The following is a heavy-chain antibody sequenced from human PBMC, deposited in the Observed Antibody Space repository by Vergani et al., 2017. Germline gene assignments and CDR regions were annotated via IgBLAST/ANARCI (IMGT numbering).Heavy chain of an antibody. Sequence: QVQLQESGPGLVKPSETLSLTCAVSGYSISSGYYWGWIRQPPGKGLEWIGTIYHSGSTYYNPSLKSRVTISVDTSKNQFSLKLSSVTAAETAVYHGARGIDITGYYDDSSSPFDYWGQGTLVTVSS. CDR2: IYHSGST. D-gene: IGHD3-22*01. J-gene: IGHJ4*02. CDR3: ARGIDITGYYDDSSSPFDY. CDR1: GYSISSGYY. V-gene: IGHV4-38-2*01.